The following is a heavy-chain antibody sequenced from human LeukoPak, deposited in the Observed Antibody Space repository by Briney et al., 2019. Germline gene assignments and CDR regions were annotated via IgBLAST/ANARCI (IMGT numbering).Heavy chain of an antibody. Sequence: SETLSLTCTVSGGSMSSYYWSWIRQPPGKGLEWIGYIYYSGSTKCNPSLKSRVTISVDTSKNQFSLKLSSVTAADTAVYYCARGARAGYNLEPLDYWGQGTLVTVSS. D-gene: IGHD5-24*01. CDR1: GGSMSSYY. CDR2: IYYSGST. J-gene: IGHJ4*02. CDR3: ARGARAGYNLEPLDY. V-gene: IGHV4-59*08.